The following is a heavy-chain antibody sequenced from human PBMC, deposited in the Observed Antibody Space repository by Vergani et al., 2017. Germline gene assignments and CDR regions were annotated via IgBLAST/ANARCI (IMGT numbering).Heavy chain of an antibody. CDR2: IYYSGST. CDR1: GGSISSGGYY. CDR3: AVDYDSSGYYGY. V-gene: IGHV4-31*03. Sequence: VQLQESGPGLVKPSQTLSLTCPVSGGSISSGGYYWSWIRRHPGKGLGWIGYIYYSGSTYYNPSLKSRVTISVDTSKNQFYLKLSSVTAADTAVYYCAVDYDSSGYYGYWGQGTLVTVSS. J-gene: IGHJ4*02. D-gene: IGHD3-22*01.